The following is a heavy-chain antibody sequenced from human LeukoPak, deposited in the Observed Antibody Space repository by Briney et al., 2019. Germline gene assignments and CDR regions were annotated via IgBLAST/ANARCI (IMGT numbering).Heavy chain of an antibody. J-gene: IGHJ4*02. CDR3: ARVGSGSYPIEYYFDY. D-gene: IGHD3-10*01. CDR2: INPSGGST. CDR1: GYTFTSYY. Sequence: ASVKVSCKASGYTFTSYYMHWVRQAPGQGLEWMGIINPSGGSTSYAQKFQGRVTMTRDMSTSTVYMELSSLRSEDTAVYYCARVGSGSYPIEYYFDYWGQGTLVTVSS. V-gene: IGHV1-46*01.